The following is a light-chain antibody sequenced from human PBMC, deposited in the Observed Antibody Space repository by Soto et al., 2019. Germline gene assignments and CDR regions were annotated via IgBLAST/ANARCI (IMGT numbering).Light chain of an antibody. CDR3: MQPIHWPFT. V-gene: IGKV2-30*01. J-gene: IGKJ3*01. CDR1: QSLLYSDGKTY. CDR2: QVS. Sequence: DVVLTQSPVSLPVTLGQPASISCRSSQSLLYSDGKTYLNWFHQRPGQSPRRLIYQVSIRDSGVPVRFSGSGSGTDFTLHISRVEAEDMGVYYCMQPIHWPFTFVPGTKVDI.